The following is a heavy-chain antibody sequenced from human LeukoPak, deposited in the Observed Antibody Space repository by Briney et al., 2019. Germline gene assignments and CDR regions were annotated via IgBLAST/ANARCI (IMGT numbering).Heavy chain of an antibody. Sequence: SQTLSLTCAVSGGSISSGGYSWSWIRQPPGKGLEWIGYIYHSGSTYYNPSLKSRVTISVDRSKNQFSLKLSSVTAADTAVYYCAREAAAAVPYFDYWGQGTLVTVSS. J-gene: IGHJ4*02. V-gene: IGHV4-30-2*01. CDR3: AREAAAAVPYFDY. D-gene: IGHD6-13*01. CDR1: GGSISSGGYS. CDR2: IYHSGST.